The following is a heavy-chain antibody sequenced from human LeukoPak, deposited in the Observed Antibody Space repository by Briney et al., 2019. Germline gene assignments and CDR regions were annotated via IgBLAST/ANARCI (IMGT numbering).Heavy chain of an antibody. V-gene: IGHV4-59*01. J-gene: IGHJ3*02. CDR1: SGSISSYC. CDR2: IYYSEST. Sequence: SETLSLTCTVSSGSISSYCWSWIWQPPGTGLEWIGYIYYSESTNYNPSLKTRVTISVDTSKNQYSLKLSSVTAADAAVYYCARGKTYYDISKDAFDIWGQGTMVTVSS. CDR3: ARGKTYYDISKDAFDI. D-gene: IGHD3-22*01.